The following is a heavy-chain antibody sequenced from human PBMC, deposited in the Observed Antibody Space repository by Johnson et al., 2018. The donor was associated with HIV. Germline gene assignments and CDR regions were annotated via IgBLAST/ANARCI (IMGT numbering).Heavy chain of an antibody. D-gene: IGHD2-2*02. J-gene: IGHJ3*02. CDR2: IKQDGSEK. CDR3: ARDDTEADGAFDI. CDR1: GFTFSRYG. Sequence: VQLVESGGGVVQPGRSLRLSCAASGFTFSRYGIHWVRQAPGKGLEWVANIKQDGSEKYYVDSVKGRFTISRDNAKNSLYLQMNSLRAEDTAVYYCARDDTEADGAFDIWGQGTMVTVSS. V-gene: IGHV3-7*01.